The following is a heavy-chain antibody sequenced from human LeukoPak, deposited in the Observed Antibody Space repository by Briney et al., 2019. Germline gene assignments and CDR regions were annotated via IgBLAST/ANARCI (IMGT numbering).Heavy chain of an antibody. D-gene: IGHD3-10*01. CDR2: INHSGST. CDR1: GGSFSGYY. Sequence: SETLSLTCAVYGGSFSGYYWSWIRQPPGKGLEWIGEINHSGSTNYNPSLKSRVTISVDTSKNQFSLTLSSVTAADTAVYYCARGGYYGSGGRNWFDPWGQGTLVTVSS. V-gene: IGHV4-34*01. CDR3: ARGGYYGSGGRNWFDP. J-gene: IGHJ5*02.